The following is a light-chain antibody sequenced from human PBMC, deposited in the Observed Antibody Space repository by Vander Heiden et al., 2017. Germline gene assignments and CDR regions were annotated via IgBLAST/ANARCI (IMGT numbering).Light chain of an antibody. Sequence: SYVLTQPPPLSAAPGQTASSASGGNNSGGKSVHGYQRKRGRAAFLVVYDDSDRSSGIPERFSGSNSGNTATLTISRVEDGDEADYYGQGWETNSDHAVFGGGTKLTVL. CDR1: NSGGKS. CDR3: QGWETNSDHAV. J-gene: IGLJ2*01. CDR2: DDS. V-gene: IGLV3-21*02.